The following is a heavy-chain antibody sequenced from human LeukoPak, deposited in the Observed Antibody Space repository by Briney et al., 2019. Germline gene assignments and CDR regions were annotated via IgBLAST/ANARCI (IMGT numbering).Heavy chain of an antibody. CDR2: IDSGGRT. D-gene: IGHD2-2*01. CDR3: ARLVVVPVAAKYDY. CDR1: GFTASNFY. J-gene: IGHJ4*02. V-gene: IGHV3-66*04. Sequence: PGGSLRLSCAASGFTASNFYMNWVRQAPGKGLEWVSVIDSGGRTSYADSVKGRFSISRDNFKNTLYLQMNSLRVEDTAVYYCARLVVVPVAAKYDYWGQGTLVTVSS.